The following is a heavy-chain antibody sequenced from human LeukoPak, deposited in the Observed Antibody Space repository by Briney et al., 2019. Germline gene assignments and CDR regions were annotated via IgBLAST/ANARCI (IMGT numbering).Heavy chain of an antibody. CDR1: GGSFSGYY. J-gene: IGHJ6*03. V-gene: IGHV4-34*01. CDR2: INHSGST. D-gene: IGHD3-3*01. Sequence: SETLSLTCAVYGGSFSGYYWSWIRQPPGKGLEWIGEINHSGSTNYNPSLKSRVTISVDTSKNQFSLKLSSVTAADTAVYYCARGPRYYDFFRSEKNYYYYYYMDVWGKGTTVTVSS. CDR3: ARGPRYYDFFRSEKNYYYYYYMDV.